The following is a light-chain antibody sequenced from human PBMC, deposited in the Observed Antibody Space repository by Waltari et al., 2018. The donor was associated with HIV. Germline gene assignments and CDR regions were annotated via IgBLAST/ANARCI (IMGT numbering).Light chain of an antibody. CDR2: GNA. J-gene: IGLJ1*01. Sequence: QSVLAQPPSVSGAPGQRVTISCTGSSSNIGAGYELHWYQQIPGPAPKFLIYGNANRPSGVPDRFSGSKSGSSASLAITGLQAEDEADYYCQSYDTSLSAYVFGTGTKVTVL. V-gene: IGLV1-40*01. CDR1: SSNIGAGYE. CDR3: QSYDTSLSAYV.